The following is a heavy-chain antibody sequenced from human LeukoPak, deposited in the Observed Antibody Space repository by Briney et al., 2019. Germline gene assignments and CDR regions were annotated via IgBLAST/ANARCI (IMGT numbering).Heavy chain of an antibody. D-gene: IGHD6-13*01. V-gene: IGHV5-51*01. CDR3: ARLRSSSGYDY. CDR1: GHSFPSNW. Sequence: GESLKISCTGSGHSFPSNWIGWVRQMPGKGLEWMGIIYPGDSDTRYSPSFQGQVTISADKSISTAYLQWSSVKASDTAMYYCARLRSSSGYDYWGQGTPVTVSS. J-gene: IGHJ4*02. CDR2: IYPGDSDT.